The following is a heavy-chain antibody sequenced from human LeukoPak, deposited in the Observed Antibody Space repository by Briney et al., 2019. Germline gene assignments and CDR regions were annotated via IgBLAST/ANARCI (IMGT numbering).Heavy chain of an antibody. CDR1: GFTFSSYN. CDR2: ISYDGSNR. Sequence: GGSLRLSCAASGFTFSSYNLHWVRQAPGKGLEWVAVISYDGSNRYYADSVKGRFTISRDNSKNTLYLQMNSLRAEDTAVYYCAKRRSPGSGWYFENYFDYWGQGTLVTVSS. J-gene: IGHJ4*02. CDR3: AKRRSPGSGWYFENYFDY. D-gene: IGHD6-19*01. V-gene: IGHV3-30*18.